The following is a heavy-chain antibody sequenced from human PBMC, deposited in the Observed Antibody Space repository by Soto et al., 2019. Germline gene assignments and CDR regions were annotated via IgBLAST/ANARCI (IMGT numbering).Heavy chain of an antibody. CDR2: ISAYNGNT. CDR3: ARDYLGYCSGGSCPHFAY. V-gene: IGHV1-18*01. Sequence: ASVKVSCKTSGYTFTSYGISWVRQAPGQGLEWMGWISAYNGNTNYAQKLQGRVTMTTDTSTSTAYMELRSLRSDDTAVYYCARDYLGYCSGGSCPHFAYWGQGTLVTVSS. D-gene: IGHD2-15*01. J-gene: IGHJ4*02. CDR1: GYTFTSYG.